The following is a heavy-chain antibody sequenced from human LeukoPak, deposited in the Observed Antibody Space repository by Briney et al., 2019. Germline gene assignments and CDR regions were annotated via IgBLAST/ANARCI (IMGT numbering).Heavy chain of an antibody. J-gene: IGHJ4*02. CDR1: GYTFTNHW. CDR3: ARRDVWGTTFDY. V-gene: IGHV5-51*01. CDR2: IYPGDSDT. D-gene: IGHD3-16*01. Sequence: GESLKISCKGSGYTFTNHWIGWVRQMPEKGLEWMGIIYPGDSDTRYSPSFQGQVTISADKSISTAYLQWSSLKASDTAMYYCARRDVWGTTFDYWGQGTLVTVSS.